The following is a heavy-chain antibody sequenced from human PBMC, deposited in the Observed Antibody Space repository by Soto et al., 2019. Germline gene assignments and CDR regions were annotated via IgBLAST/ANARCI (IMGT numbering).Heavy chain of an antibody. CDR1: GYSFNNFW. Sequence: GESLKISCKGSGYSFNNFWISWVRQMPGKGLEWMGRIDPSDSYSNYSPSFQGHVTISADKSISTAYLQWSSLKASDTAMYYCARHLYYYYYYGMDVWGQGTTVTVSS. CDR2: IDPSDSYS. J-gene: IGHJ6*02. CDR3: ARHLYYYYYYGMDV. V-gene: IGHV5-10-1*01.